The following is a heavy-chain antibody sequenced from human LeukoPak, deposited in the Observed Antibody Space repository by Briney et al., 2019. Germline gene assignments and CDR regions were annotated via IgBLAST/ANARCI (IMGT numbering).Heavy chain of an antibody. CDR1: GGSISSGGYY. V-gene: IGHV4-31*03. CDR2: IYYSGST. J-gene: IGHJ3*02. D-gene: IGHD3-16*01. Sequence: SQTLSLTCTASGGSISSGGYYWSWIRQHPGKGLEWIGYIYYSGSTYYNPSLKSRVTISVDTSKNQFSLKLSSVTAADTAVYYCARDGASAFDIWGQGTMVTVSS. CDR3: ARDGASAFDI.